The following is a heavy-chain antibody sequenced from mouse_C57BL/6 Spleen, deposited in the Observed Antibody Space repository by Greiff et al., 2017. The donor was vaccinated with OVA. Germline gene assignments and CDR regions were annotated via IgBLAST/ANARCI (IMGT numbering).Heavy chain of an antibody. CDR3: ARSGVNNDY. D-gene: IGHD1-3*01. J-gene: IGHJ2*01. Sequence: LVASGAELARPGASVKLSCKASGYTFTSSGIRWVKQSTGQGLEWIGVLYPRSGNTYYNEKFKGKATLTADKSSSTAYMELRSLTSEDSAVYCCARSGVNNDYWGQGTTLTVSS. CDR1: GYTFTSSG. CDR2: LYPRSGNT. V-gene: IGHV1-81*01.